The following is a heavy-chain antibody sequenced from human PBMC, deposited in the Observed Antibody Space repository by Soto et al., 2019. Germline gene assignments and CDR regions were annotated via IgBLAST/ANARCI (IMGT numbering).Heavy chain of an antibody. CDR3: ARSTSLGGMDG. J-gene: IGHJ6*02. CDR2: IRRSGDYT. CDR1: GFSFSTYS. V-gene: IGHV3-21*04. D-gene: IGHD1-1*01. Sequence: EVQLVESGGGLVMPGGSLRLSCIASGFSFSTYSMNWVRQAPGKGLEWVSSIRRSGDYTYYADSLKGRFTISRDNATNPQTMHMSSLSAEDTAGYYCARSTSLGGMDGWGQGTTVTVSS.